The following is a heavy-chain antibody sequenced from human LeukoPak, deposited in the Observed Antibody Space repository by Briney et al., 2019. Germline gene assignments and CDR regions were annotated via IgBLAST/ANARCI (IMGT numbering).Heavy chain of an antibody. CDR1: GFTFSHYG. Sequence: GGSLRLSCAASGFTFSHYGMHWVRQAPGKGLEWVAVISYDGSNKYYVDSVKGRFTVSRDNSKNTLYLQMNSLRAEDTAVYYCAKDRSLAAADYYFDFWGQGTLVTVSS. J-gene: IGHJ4*02. CDR2: ISYDGSNK. CDR3: AKDRSLAAADYYFDF. D-gene: IGHD6-13*01. V-gene: IGHV3-30*18.